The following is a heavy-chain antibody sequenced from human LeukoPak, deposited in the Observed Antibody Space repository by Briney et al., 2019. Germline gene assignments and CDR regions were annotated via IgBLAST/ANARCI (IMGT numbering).Heavy chain of an antibody. V-gene: IGHV4-59*08. CDR2: IYYKGIT. Sequence: SETLSLTCTVSGVSISSYYWSWIRQPPGKGLEWIGYIYYKGITNYNPSLKSRVTISLDTSKSQFSLNLRSATAADTAVYYCARLVAVTGTVDYFDPWGQGAVVTVSS. CDR1: GVSISSYY. CDR3: ARLVAVTGTVDYFDP. J-gene: IGHJ5*02. D-gene: IGHD2-21*02.